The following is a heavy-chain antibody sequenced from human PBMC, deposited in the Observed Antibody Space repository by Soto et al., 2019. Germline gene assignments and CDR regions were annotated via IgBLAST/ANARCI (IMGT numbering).Heavy chain of an antibody. J-gene: IGHJ4*02. V-gene: IGHV3-33*01. CDR3: ARANDYGDYGGNFDY. CDR1: GFTFSSYG. CDR2: IWYDGSNK. D-gene: IGHD4-17*01. Sequence: GGSLRLSCAASGFTFSSYGMHWVRQAPGKGLEWVAVIWYDGSNKYYADSVKGRFTISRDNSKNTLYLQMNSLRAEDTAVYYCARANDYGDYGGNFDYWGQGTLVTVSS.